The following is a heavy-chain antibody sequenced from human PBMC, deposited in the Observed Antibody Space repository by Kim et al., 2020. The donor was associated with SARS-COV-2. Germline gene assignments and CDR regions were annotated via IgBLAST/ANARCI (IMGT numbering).Heavy chain of an antibody. J-gene: IGHJ4*02. V-gene: IGHV3-9*01. CDR3: VKGGGSGSYSGDS. Sequence: DSVEGRFTISRDNGANSLYLQMDRLRPEDTALYYCVKGGGSGSYSGDSWGQGTLVTVSS. D-gene: IGHD3-10*01.